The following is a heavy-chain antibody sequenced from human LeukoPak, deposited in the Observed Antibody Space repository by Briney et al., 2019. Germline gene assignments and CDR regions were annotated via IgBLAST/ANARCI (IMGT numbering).Heavy chain of an antibody. CDR3: AARTGHRYYYYYLDV. Sequence: GTSVKVSCKASGLTFTSSAMQWVRQARGQHLDWIGWIFVVRGNTNYAQKFQERVTITRDMSTSTAYMQLSSLRSEDTAVYYCAARTGHRYYYYYLDVWGKGTTVTVSS. CDR2: IFVVRGNT. CDR1: GLTFTSSA. V-gene: IGHV1-58*02. D-gene: IGHD7-27*01. J-gene: IGHJ6*03.